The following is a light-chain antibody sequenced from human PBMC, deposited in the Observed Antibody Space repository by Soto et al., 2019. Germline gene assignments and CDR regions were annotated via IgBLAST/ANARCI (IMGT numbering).Light chain of an antibody. CDR2: AAS. J-gene: IGKJ1*01. CDR3: QQYNSYS. Sequence: DIQMTQSPSTLSASVGDRVTITCRASQSISSWLAWYQQKPVKAPKLLIYAASTLQSGVPSRFSGSGSGTEFTLTISSLQPDDFATYYCQQYNSYSFGQGTKVDIK. V-gene: IGKV1-5*01. CDR1: QSISSW.